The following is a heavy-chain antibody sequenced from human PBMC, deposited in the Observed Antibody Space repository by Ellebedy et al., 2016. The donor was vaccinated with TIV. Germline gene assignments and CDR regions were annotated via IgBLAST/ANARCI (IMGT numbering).Heavy chain of an antibody. CDR2: IIPVFGAP. J-gene: IGHJ4*02. V-gene: IGHV1-69*13. D-gene: IGHD5-24*01. Sequence: AASVKVSCKASGNSFSTSAISWVRQAPGQGLEWMGGIIPVFGAPNLAQNFQGRVTITADDSTNTAYMELSSLRSDDTAIYYCARDRGRQWLQLQDWGQGTLVTVSS. CDR3: ARDRGRQWLQLQD. CDR1: GNSFSTSA.